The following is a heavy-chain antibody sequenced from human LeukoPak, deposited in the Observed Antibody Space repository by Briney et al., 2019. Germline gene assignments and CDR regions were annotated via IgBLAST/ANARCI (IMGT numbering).Heavy chain of an antibody. Sequence: SQTLSLTCTVSGGSISSGGYYWSWIRQPPGKGLEWIGYIYHSGSTYYNPSLKSRVTISVDRSKNQFSLKLSSVTAADTAVYYCARGDYGGNSPYFDYWGQGILVTVSS. D-gene: IGHD4-23*01. J-gene: IGHJ4*02. CDR3: ARGDYGGNSPYFDY. CDR2: IYHSGST. V-gene: IGHV4-30-2*01. CDR1: GGSISSGGYY.